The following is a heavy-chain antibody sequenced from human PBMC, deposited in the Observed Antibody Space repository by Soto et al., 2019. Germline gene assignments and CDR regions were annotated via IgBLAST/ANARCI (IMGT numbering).Heavy chain of an antibody. J-gene: IGHJ4*02. D-gene: IGHD5-12*01. CDR1: GFTSSSYG. CDR2: IWYDGSNK. Sequence: QVQLVESGGGVVQPGRSLRLSCAASGFTSSSYGMHWVRQAPGKGLEWVAVIWYDGSNKYYADSVKGRFTISRDNSKNTLYLQMNSLRAEDTAVYYCARDRGRGYLDYWGQGTLVTVSS. V-gene: IGHV3-33*01. CDR3: ARDRGRGYLDY.